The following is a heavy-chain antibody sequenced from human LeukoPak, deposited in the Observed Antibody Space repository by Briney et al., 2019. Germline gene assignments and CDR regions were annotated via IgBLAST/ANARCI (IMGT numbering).Heavy chain of an antibody. CDR1: GGSISSYY. V-gene: IGHV4-4*07. CDR2: IYSSGST. D-gene: IGHD6-19*01. Sequence: SETLSHTCTVSGGSISSYYWSWIRQPAGKGLEWIGRIYSSGSTNYNPSLKSRVTMSVDTSKNQFSLKLSSMTAADTAVYYCARDTGSGWYALDYWGQGTLVTVSS. J-gene: IGHJ4*02. CDR3: ARDTGSGWYALDY.